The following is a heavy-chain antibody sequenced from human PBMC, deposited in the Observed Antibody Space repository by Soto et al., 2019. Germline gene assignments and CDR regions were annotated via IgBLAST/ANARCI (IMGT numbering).Heavy chain of an antibody. CDR3: AATYDFADYRFDC. V-gene: IGHV3-48*02. D-gene: IGHD4-17*01. J-gene: IGHJ4*02. CDR2: INSRSTNK. CDR1: GFIFSTYS. Sequence: LRLSCAGSGFIFSTYSINWVRQAPERGLEWVSYINSRSTNKYYADSVKGRFTISRDNARNSLYLEMNYLRDEDTAVYYCAATYDFADYRFDCRGQGTLVTVPQ.